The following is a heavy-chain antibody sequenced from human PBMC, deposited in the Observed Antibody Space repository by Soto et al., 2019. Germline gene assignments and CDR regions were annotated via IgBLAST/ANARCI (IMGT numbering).Heavy chain of an antibody. CDR3: ARGQVTMILMLNLLKSYFDS. Sequence: PETLSLNCAVYVGPFSVYYWGWIRQPPGKGLAWIGEINHSGSTKYNPSLKSRVTISVDTSKNQFSLRLSSVTAADTAVYYCARGQVTMILMLNLLKSYFDSWGQGTMFTVSS. D-gene: IGHD3-22*01. CDR1: VGPFSVYY. CDR2: INHSGST. V-gene: IGHV4-34*01. J-gene: IGHJ4*02.